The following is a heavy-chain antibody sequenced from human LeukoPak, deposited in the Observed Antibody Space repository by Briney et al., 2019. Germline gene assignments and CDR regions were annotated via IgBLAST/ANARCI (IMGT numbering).Heavy chain of an antibody. Sequence: GGSLRLSCAASGFTFSNYGMSWVRQAPGKWLEWVSAISGSGGSTYYADSVKGRFTISRDNSKNTLYLQMNSLRAEDTAVYYCAKSSRYSGSYFSPYYFDYWGQGTLVTVSS. J-gene: IGHJ4*02. V-gene: IGHV3-23*01. CDR1: GFTFSNYG. CDR3: AKSSRYSGSYFSPYYFDY. D-gene: IGHD1-26*01. CDR2: ISGSGGST.